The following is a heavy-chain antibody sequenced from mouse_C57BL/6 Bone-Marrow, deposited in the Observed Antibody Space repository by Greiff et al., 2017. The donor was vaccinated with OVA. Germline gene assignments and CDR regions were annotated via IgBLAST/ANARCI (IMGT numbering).Heavy chain of an antibody. CDR2: IDPSDSYT. D-gene: IGHD1-1*01. Sequence: QVQLQQPGAELVMPGASVKLSCKASGYTFTSYWMHWVKQRPGQGLECIGEIDPSDSYTNYNQKFKGKSTLTVDKSSSTAYMQLSSLTSEDSAVYDCARGYYGSSSWYFDVWGTGTTVTVSS. J-gene: IGHJ1*03. CDR1: GYTFTSYW. V-gene: IGHV1-69*01. CDR3: ARGYYGSSSWYFDV.